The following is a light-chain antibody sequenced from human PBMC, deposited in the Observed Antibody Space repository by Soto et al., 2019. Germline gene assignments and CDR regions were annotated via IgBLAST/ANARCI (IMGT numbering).Light chain of an antibody. CDR3: SSYAGSNNPYV. J-gene: IGLJ1*01. CDR2: EVN. CDR1: SSDVGGCRF. Sequence: QSALTQPPSASGSPGQSVTISCTGTSSDVGGCRFVSWYQQFPGKAPQLIIYEVNKRPSGVPDRFSGSKSGNTASLTISGLQAEDEADYYCSSYAGSNNPYVFGTGTKLTVL. V-gene: IGLV2-8*01.